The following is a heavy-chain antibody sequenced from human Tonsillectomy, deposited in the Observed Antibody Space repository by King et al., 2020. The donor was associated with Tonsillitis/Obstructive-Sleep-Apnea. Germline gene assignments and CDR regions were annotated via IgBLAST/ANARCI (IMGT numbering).Heavy chain of an antibody. J-gene: IGHJ6*02. CDR1: GYTFTSYG. V-gene: IGHV1-18*01. CDR3: ARIGVAGHYYYYGMDV. Sequence: QLVQSGAEVKKPGASVKVSCKASGYTFTSYGISWVRQAPGQGLEWMGWISGYNGNTNYAQKLQGRVTMTTDTSTSPAYMELRSLRSDDTAVYYCARIGVAGHYYYYGMDVWGQGTTVTVSS. CDR2: ISGYNGNT. D-gene: IGHD6-19*01.